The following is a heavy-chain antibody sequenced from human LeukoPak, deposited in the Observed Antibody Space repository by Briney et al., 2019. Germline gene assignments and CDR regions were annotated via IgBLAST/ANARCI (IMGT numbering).Heavy chain of an antibody. CDR3: ARGDRYYYDSSGYYY. V-gene: IGHV3-11*01. CDR1: GFTFSDYY. J-gene: IGHJ4*02. CDR2: ISGSDSTI. D-gene: IGHD3-22*01. Sequence: GGSLRLSCAASGFTFSDYYMSWIRQAPGKGLEWVSYISGSDSTIYYADSVKGRFIISRDNAKNSLYLQMNSLRAEDTAVYYCARGDRYYYDSSGYYYWGQGTLVTVSS.